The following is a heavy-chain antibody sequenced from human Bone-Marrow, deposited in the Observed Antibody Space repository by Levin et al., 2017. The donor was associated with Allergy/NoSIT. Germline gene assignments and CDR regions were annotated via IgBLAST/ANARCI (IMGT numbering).Heavy chain of an antibody. CDR1: GFTFSSYG. J-gene: IGHJ4*02. CDR3: AKGEHYYDSSGYYGGGVY. CDR2: ISYDGSNK. V-gene: IGHV3-30*18. D-gene: IGHD3-22*01. Sequence: GESLKISCAASGFTFSSYGMHWVRQAPGKGLEWVAVISYDGSNKYYADSVKGRFTISRDNSKNTLYLQMNSLRAEDTAVYYCAKGEHYYDSSGYYGGGVYWGQGTLVTVSS.